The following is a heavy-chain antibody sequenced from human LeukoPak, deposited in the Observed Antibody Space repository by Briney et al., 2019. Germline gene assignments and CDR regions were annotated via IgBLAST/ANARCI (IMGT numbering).Heavy chain of an antibody. D-gene: IGHD5-18*01. CDR1: GGSISSYY. Sequence: SETLSLTCTVSGGSISSYYWSWIRQPPGKGLEWIGSIFNTGSTSYNPSLKSRVTISVDTSKNQFSLNLRSVTAADTAVYYCARDICGYNYGCFDSWGQGTLVTVSS. J-gene: IGHJ4*02. CDR3: ARDICGYNYGCFDS. V-gene: IGHV4-4*08. CDR2: IFNTGST.